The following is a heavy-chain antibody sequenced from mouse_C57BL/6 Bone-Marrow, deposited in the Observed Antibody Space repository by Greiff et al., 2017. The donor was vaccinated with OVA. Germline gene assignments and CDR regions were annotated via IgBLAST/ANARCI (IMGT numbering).Heavy chain of an antibody. Sequence: EVQRVESGGGLVKPGGSLKLSCAASGFTFSDYGMHWVRQAPEKGLEWVAYISSGSSTIYYADTVKGRFTISRDNAKNTLFLQMTSLRSEDTAMYYCASGRWLTRFAYWGQGTLVTVSA. CDR3: ASGRWLTRFAY. J-gene: IGHJ3*01. CDR2: ISSGSSTI. CDR1: GFTFSDYG. V-gene: IGHV5-17*01. D-gene: IGHD2-3*01.